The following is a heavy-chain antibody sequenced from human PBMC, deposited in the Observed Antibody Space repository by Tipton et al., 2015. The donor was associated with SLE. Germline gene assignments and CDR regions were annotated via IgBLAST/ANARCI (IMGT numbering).Heavy chain of an antibody. D-gene: IGHD2-15*01. CDR2: INHSGST. Sequence: TLSLTCAVYGGSFGGYYWSWIRQPPGKGLEWIGEINHSGSTNYNPSLKSRVTISVDTSKNQFSLKVTSVTAADTAVYYCAQDDCSGGSCYAFDIWGQGTMVTVSS. J-gene: IGHJ3*02. CDR3: AQDDCSGGSCYAFDI. V-gene: IGHV4-34*01. CDR1: GGSFGGYY.